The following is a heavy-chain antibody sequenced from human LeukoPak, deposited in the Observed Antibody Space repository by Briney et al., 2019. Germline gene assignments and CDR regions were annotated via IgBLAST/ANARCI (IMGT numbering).Heavy chain of an antibody. D-gene: IGHD2-15*01. Sequence: PGGSLRLSCAASGFTFSSYGMHWVRQAPGKGLEWVAVISYDGSNKYYADSVKGRFTISRNNSKNTLYLQMNSLRAEDTAVYYCAKERLYCSGGSCSRIYYYYGMDVWGQGTTVTVSS. J-gene: IGHJ6*02. CDR3: AKERLYCSGGSCSRIYYYYGMDV. CDR1: GFTFSSYG. CDR2: ISYDGSNK. V-gene: IGHV3-30*18.